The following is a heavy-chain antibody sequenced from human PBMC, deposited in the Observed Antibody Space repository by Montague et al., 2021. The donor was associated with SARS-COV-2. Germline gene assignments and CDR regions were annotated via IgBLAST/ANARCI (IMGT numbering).Heavy chain of an antibody. CDR3: ARAPVAHITIFGVVTSFDY. V-gene: IGHV4-59*01. Sequence: SETLSLTCTVSGGSISSYYWGWIRQPPGKGLEWIGYIYYSGSTNYNPSLKSQVTISVDTSKNQFSLKLSSVTAADTAVYYCARAPVAHITIFGVVTSFDYWGQGTLVTVSS. CDR1: GGSISSYY. J-gene: IGHJ4*02. D-gene: IGHD3-3*01. CDR2: IYYSGST.